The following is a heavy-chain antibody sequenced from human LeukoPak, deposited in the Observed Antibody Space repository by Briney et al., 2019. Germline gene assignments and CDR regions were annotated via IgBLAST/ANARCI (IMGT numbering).Heavy chain of an antibody. J-gene: IGHJ4*02. CDR1: GFTFSNFG. D-gene: IGHD3-22*01. CDR2: ISYDGSNK. Sequence: GGSLRLSCAASGFTFSNFGMHWVRQAPGKGLEWVAVISYDGSNKYYADSVKGRFIISRDNSKNTLYLQMNSLRAEDTAVYYCARDLTFRSSGYYAAYWGQGTLVTVSS. CDR3: ARDLTFRSSGYYAAY. V-gene: IGHV3-30*19.